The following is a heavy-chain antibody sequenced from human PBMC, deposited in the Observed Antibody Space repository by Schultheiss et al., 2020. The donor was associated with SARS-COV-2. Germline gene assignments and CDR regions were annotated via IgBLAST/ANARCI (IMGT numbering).Heavy chain of an antibody. CDR1: SSYY. J-gene: IGHJ4*02. CDR3: ATEIRGLFDY. Sequence: SSYYWGWIRQPPGKGLEWVASITSSSSSMYYADSMKGRFTISRDNAENSLYLQMNSLRAEDTALYYCATEIRGLFDYWGQGTLVTVSS. CDR2: ITSSSSSM. V-gene: IGHV3-21*06.